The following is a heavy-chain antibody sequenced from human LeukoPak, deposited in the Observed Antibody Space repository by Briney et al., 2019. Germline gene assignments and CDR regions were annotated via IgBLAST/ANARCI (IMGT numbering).Heavy chain of an antibody. Sequence: SETLSLTCTVSGGSISSGSYYWSWIRQHPGKGLEWIGYIYYSGSTYYNPSLKSRVTISVDTSKNQFSLKLSSVTAADTAVYYCARTQHPSFDYWGQGTLVTVSS. V-gene: IGHV4-31*03. CDR3: ARTQHPSFDY. J-gene: IGHJ4*02. CDR1: GGSISSGSYY. D-gene: IGHD5-18*01. CDR2: IYYSGST.